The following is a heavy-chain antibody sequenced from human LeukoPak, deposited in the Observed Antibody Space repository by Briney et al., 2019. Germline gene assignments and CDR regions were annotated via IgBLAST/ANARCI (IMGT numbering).Heavy chain of an antibody. Sequence: GASVKVSCKASGYPFTDYFIHWVRQAPGQGLEWMGWINTLTGVTLYAQKFQGRLTMTRDTSTSTANMELRSLRSDDTAVHYCVTWIIVSGIPSGVDIWGQGTMVTVPS. V-gene: IGHV1-2*02. J-gene: IGHJ3*02. CDR2: INTLTGVT. CDR1: GYPFTDYF. D-gene: IGHD2-15*01. CDR3: VTWIIVSGIPSGVDI.